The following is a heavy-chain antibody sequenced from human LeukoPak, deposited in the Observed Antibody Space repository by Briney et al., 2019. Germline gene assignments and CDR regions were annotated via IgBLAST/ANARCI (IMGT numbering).Heavy chain of an antibody. V-gene: IGHV3-66*01. CDR3: ARDLAYCGGDCLGY. Sequence: GGSLRLSCAASGFTVSSNYMSWVRQAPGKGLEWVSVIYSGGSTYYADSVKGRFTISRDNSKNTLYLQMNSLRAEDTAVYYCARDLAYCGGDCLGYWGQGTLVTVSS. CDR1: GFTVSSNY. D-gene: IGHD2-21*02. CDR2: IYSGGST. J-gene: IGHJ4*02.